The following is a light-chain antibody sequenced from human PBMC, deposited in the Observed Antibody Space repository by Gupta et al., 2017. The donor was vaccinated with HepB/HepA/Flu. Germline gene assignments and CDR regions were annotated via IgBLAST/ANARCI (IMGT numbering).Light chain of an antibody. J-gene: IGKJ2*02. CDR1: KSVLDSSNNKNY. CDR3: QQDYSTPRT. CDR2: WAS. V-gene: IGKV4-1*01. Sequence: DIVMTQSPDSLAVSLGERATINCKCSKSVLDSSNNKNYLAWYQQKPGQPPKLLIYWASTRESGVPDRFSGSGSGTDFTLTISSLQAEDVAVYYCQQDYSTPRTFGQGTKLEIK.